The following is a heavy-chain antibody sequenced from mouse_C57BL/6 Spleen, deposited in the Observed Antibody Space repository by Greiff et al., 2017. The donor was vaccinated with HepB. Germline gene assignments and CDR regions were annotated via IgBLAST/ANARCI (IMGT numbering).Heavy chain of an antibody. D-gene: IGHD1-1*01. CDR2: INPNNGGT. V-gene: IGHV1-18*01. J-gene: IGHJ1*03. Sequence: EVQVVESGPELVKPGASVKIPCKASGYTFTDYNMDWVKQSHGKSLEWIGDINPNNGGTIYNQKFKGKATLTVDKSSSTAYMELRSLTSEDTAVYYCARTGYYYGSSPYWYFDVWGTGTTVTVSS. CDR3: ARTGYYYGSSPYWYFDV. CDR1: GYTFTDYN.